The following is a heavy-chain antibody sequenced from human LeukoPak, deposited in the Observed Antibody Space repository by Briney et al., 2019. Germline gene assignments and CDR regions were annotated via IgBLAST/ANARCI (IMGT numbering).Heavy chain of an antibody. CDR2: ISSDGSTK. CDR3: AGRPGFDP. J-gene: IGHJ5*02. D-gene: IGHD1-14*01. Sequence: GGSLRLSCAGSGFTFSNYGMHWVRQAPGKGLEWVAVISSDGSTKYSTDSVKGRFAISRDNSKNTLYPQMNSLRAEDTAVYYCAGRPGFDPWGQGTLVTVSS. V-gene: IGHV3-30*03. CDR1: GFTFSNYG.